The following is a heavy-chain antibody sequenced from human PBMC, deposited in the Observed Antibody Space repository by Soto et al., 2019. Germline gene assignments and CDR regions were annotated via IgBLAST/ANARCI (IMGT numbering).Heavy chain of an antibody. Sequence: PSETLSLTCTVSGGSISSYYWSWIRQPPGKGLEWIGYIYYSGSTNYNPSLKSRVTISVDTSKNQFSLKLSSVTAADTAVYYCARDGYNLPFDYWGQGTLVTVS. D-gene: IGHD5-12*01. J-gene: IGHJ4*02. V-gene: IGHV4-59*01. CDR1: GGSISSYY. CDR2: IYYSGST. CDR3: ARDGYNLPFDY.